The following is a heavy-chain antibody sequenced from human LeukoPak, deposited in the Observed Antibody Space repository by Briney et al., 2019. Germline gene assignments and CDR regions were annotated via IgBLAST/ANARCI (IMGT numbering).Heavy chain of an antibody. CDR1: GGSISSYY. V-gene: IGHV4-59*01. D-gene: IGHD6-19*01. CDR3: ARGNGGWYLLDYFDY. J-gene: IGHJ4*02. CDR2: IYYSGST. Sequence: SETLSLTCTVSGGSISSYYWSWIRQPPGKGPEWIGYIYYSGSTNYNPSLKSRVTISVDTSKNQFSLKLCSVTAADTAVYYCARGNGGWYLLDYFDYWGQGTLVTVSS.